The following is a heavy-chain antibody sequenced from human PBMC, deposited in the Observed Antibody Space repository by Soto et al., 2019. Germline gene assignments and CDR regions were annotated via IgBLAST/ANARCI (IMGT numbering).Heavy chain of an antibody. CDR2: IIPIFGTA. J-gene: IGHJ6*02. V-gene: IGHV1-69*13. CDR3: ARGKRYFDPNYYGMDV. CDR1: GGTFSSYA. Sequence: SVKVSCKASGGTFSSYAISWVRQAPGQGLEWMGGIIPIFGTANYAQKFQGRVTITADESTSTAYMELSSLRSEDTAVYYRARGKRYFDPNYYGMDVWGQGTTVTVSS. D-gene: IGHD3-9*01.